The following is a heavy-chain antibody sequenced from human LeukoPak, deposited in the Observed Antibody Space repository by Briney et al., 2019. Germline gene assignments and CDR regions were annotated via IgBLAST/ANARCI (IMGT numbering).Heavy chain of an antibody. J-gene: IGHJ6*03. V-gene: IGHV4-61*02. CDR3: ARDRVTATPQTYYYYYYMDV. Sequence: SETLSLTCTVSGGSISSGSYYWSWIRQPAGKGLEWIGRIYTSGSTNYNPSLKSRVTMSVDTSKNQFSLKLSSVTAADTAVYYCARDRVTATPQTYYYYYYMDVWGKGTTVTISS. D-gene: IGHD2-21*02. CDR1: GGSISSGSYY. CDR2: IYTSGST.